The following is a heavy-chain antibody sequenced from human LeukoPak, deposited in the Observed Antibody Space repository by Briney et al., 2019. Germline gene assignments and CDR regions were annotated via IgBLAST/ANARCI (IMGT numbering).Heavy chain of an antibody. D-gene: IGHD2-2*01. J-gene: IGHJ6*02. CDR3: ARDLPTSVGGMDV. CDR2: ISSSSSYI. Sequence: GGSLRLSCAASGFTFRSLWMNWVRQAPGKGLEWVSSISSSSSYIYYADSVKGRFTISRDNAKNSLYLQMNSLRAEDTAVYYCARDLPTSVGGMDVWGQGTTVTVSS. CDR1: GFTFRSLW. V-gene: IGHV3-21*01.